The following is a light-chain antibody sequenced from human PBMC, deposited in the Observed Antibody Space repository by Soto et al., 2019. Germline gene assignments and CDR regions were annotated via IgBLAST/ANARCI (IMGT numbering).Light chain of an antibody. J-gene: IGLJ1*01. CDR3: CSYEGSYTWV. CDR2: DVS. CDR1: SSDVGGYNF. Sequence: QSALTQPRSVSGSPGQSVTISCTGTSSDVGGYNFVSWYQQHPGKAPKLMIYDVSKRPSGVTDRFSGSKSGNAASLTISGLQAEDEADYYGCSYEGSYTWVFGNGPRLPS. V-gene: IGLV2-11*01.